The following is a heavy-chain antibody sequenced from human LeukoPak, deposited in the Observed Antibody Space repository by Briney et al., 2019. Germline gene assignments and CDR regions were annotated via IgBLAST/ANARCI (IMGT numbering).Heavy chain of an antibody. CDR1: GFTFNSHS. Sequence: GGSLRLSCAGSGFTFNSHSMNWVRQAPGKGLEWLSSISSGSSYIYYADSVKGRFTISRDNAKNSLYLQMNSLRAEDTAVYYCARDPPRDSDGYTLYYFDYWGQGTLVTVSS. V-gene: IGHV3-21*01. J-gene: IGHJ4*02. D-gene: IGHD3-22*01. CDR3: ARDPPRDSDGYTLYYFDY. CDR2: ISSGSSYI.